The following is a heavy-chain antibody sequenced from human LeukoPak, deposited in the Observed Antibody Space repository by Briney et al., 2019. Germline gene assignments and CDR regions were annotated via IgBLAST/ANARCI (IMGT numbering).Heavy chain of an antibody. J-gene: IGHJ4*02. V-gene: IGHV4-34*01. CDR2: INHSGST. CDR3: ASVDTAYSLSFDY. Sequence: PSETLSLTCAVYGGSFSGYYWSWIRQPPGKGLERIGEINHSGSTNYNPSLKSRVAISVDTSKNQFSLKLSSVTAADTAVYYCASVDTAYSLSFDYGGQGTLVTVSS. CDR1: GGSFSGYY. D-gene: IGHD5-18*01.